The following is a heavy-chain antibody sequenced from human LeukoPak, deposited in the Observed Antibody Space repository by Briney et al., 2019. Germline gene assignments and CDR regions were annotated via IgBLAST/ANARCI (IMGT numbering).Heavy chain of an antibody. CDR2: INPNDGNT. D-gene: IGHD5-12*01. CDR3: ARDRLDLVTTIIFDY. J-gene: IGHJ4*02. V-gene: IGHV1-18*01. Sequence: AAVKVSCKASGYTFTTYGFALVRQAPGQGLEWMGWINPNDGNTDYAPNLQGRVTMTTDTSTSTAYMELRSLRSDDTAVYYCARDRLDLVTTIIFDYWGQGTPVTVSS. CDR1: GYTFTTYG.